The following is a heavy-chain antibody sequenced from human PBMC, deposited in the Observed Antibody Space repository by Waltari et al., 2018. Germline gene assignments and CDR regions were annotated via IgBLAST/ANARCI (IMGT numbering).Heavy chain of an antibody. CDR2: ISSSSGAI. CDR3: ASDPSIGSNLYRYFDF. J-gene: IGHJ4*02. CDR1: GPAFNSHA. D-gene: IGHD2-8*01. Sequence: EVQLVESGGGLVQPGGSLGLSCAASGPAFNSHAMTWVRQAPGKGLEWVSYISSSSGAIYYADSVKGRFTISRDNAKNSLYLQMNSLRADDTAVYYCASDPSIGSNLYRYFDFWGQGTLVTVSS. V-gene: IGHV3-48*01.